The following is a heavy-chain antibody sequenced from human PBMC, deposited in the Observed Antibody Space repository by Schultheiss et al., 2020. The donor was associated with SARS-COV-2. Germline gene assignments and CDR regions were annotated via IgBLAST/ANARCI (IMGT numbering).Heavy chain of an antibody. D-gene: IGHD6-13*01. Sequence: GGSLRLSCAASGFTFSSYDMHWVRQATGKGLEWVSAIGTAGDTYYPGSVKGRFTISRENAKNSLYLQMNSLRAEDTAVYYCARGSGYNRFDPWGQGTLVTVSS. CDR2: IGTAGDT. V-gene: IGHV3-13*01. CDR3: ARGSGYNRFDP. J-gene: IGHJ5*02. CDR1: GFTFSSYD.